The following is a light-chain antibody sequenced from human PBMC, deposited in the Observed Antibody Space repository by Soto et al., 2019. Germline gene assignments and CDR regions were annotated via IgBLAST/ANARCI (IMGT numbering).Light chain of an antibody. CDR3: QQRDLWPWT. CDR1: QSVNRY. CDR2: DAS. V-gene: IGKV3-11*01. J-gene: IGKJ1*01. Sequence: EIVLTQSPATLSLSPGERATLSCWASQSVNRYLVWYQQKPGQAPRLLMYDASKRATGIPARFSGSGSGTDFTHTFSSLEPEDFAVYYCQQRDLWPWTFGQGTKVEIK.